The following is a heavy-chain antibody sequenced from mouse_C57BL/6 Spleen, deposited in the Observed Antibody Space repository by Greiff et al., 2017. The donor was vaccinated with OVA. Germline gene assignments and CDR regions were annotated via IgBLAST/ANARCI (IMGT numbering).Heavy chain of an antibody. J-gene: IGHJ2*01. D-gene: IGHD1-1*01. CDR2: IYPRSGNT. Sequence: QVQLKQSGAELARPGASVKLSCKASGYTFTSYGISWVKQRTGQGLEWIGEIYPRSGNTYYNEKFKGKATLTADKSSSTAYMELRSLTSEDSAVYFCAREGDYGYFDYWGQGTTLTVSS. V-gene: IGHV1-81*01. CDR3: AREGDYGYFDY. CDR1: GYTFTSYG.